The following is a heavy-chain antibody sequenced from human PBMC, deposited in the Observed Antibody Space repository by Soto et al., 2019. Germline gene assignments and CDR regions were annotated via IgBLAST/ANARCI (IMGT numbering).Heavy chain of an antibody. CDR3: ARDHLILPAHDFFYGSDV. V-gene: IGHV3-7*03. CDR2: IPQDGVDG. D-gene: IGHD2-21*02. Sequence: VKLVESGGGLVQPGDSLRLSCEVSGFTFSMYSMSWVRQSPGKGLEWVAKIPQDGVDGHYADSVKGRFIISRDNGKNSLHLQLNNLRAEDTAVYYCARDHLILPAHDFFYGSDVCGRGATVTVSS. CDR1: GFTFSMYS. J-gene: IGHJ6*02.